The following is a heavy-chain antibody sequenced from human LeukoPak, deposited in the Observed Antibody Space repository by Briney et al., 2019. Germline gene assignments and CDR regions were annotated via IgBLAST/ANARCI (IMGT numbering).Heavy chain of an antibody. CDR2: ISGSGGST. J-gene: IGHJ6*02. CDR3: AKDLIVSSAAYYYYGMDV. D-gene: IGHD6-25*01. V-gene: IGHV3-23*01. CDR1: GFTFSSYA. Sequence: PGGSLRLSCAASGFTFSSYAMSWVRQAPGKGLEWVSAISGSGGSTYYADSVKGRFTISRDNSKNTLYLQMNSLRAEDTAVYYCAKDLIVSSAAYYYYGMDVWGQGTTVTVSS.